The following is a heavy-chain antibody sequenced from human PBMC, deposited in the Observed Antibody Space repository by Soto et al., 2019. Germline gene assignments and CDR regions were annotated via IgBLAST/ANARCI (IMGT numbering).Heavy chain of an antibody. D-gene: IGHD2-2*01. Sequence: SQTLSLTCTVSGDGIYIGGCYWTLIPQHPGKGLEWIGYIYHDGKTYYTPSLESRVTMSVDTSKNQLSLKFASVTAADTAVYYCARDGSSTANWIDPWGQGTLVTVSS. V-gene: IGHV4-31*03. J-gene: IGHJ5*02. CDR1: GDGIYIGGCY. CDR3: ARDGSSTANWIDP. CDR2: IYHDGKT.